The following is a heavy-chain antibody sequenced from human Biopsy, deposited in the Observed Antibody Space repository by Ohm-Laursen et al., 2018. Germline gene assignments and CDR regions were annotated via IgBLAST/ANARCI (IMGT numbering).Heavy chain of an antibody. CDR3: ARHPTGFWFDP. Sequence: IFSNYWMSWVRQPPGKGLEWIGSIYNTETTFYNPSLKSRVTISVDTSTNQFSLKVSSVTAADTALYFCARHPTGFWFDPWGHGTLVTVSS. CDR2: IYNTETT. J-gene: IGHJ5*02. CDR1: IFSNYW. V-gene: IGHV4-39*01.